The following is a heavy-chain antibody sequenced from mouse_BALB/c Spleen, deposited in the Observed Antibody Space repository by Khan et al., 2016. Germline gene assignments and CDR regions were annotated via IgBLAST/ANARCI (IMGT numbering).Heavy chain of an antibody. J-gene: IGHJ1*01. D-gene: IGHD1-1*01. CDR2: ISYSGST. V-gene: IGHV3-2*02. CDR1: GYSITSDYA. CDR3: AEGGSSWYFDV. Sequence: EVKLQESGPGLVKPSQSLSLTCTVTGYSITSDYAWNWIRQFPGNKLEWMGYISYSGSTSYNPSLKSRISITRDTSKNQFFLQLNSVTTEDTATYYCAEGGSSWYFDVWGAGTTVTVSS.